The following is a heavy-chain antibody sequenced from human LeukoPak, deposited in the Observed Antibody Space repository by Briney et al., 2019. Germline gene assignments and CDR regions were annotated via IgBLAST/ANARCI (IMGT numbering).Heavy chain of an antibody. J-gene: IGHJ4*02. CDR3: ARARNYDSSGYLGY. Sequence: SETLSLTCTVSGGSISSYYWSWIRQPPGKGLEWIGYIYYSGSTNYNPSLKSRVTISLDTSKTLFSLKLSSVTAADTVVYYCARARNYDSSGYLGYWGQGTLVTVSS. CDR2: IYYSGST. CDR1: GGSISSYY. V-gene: IGHV4-59*01. D-gene: IGHD3-22*01.